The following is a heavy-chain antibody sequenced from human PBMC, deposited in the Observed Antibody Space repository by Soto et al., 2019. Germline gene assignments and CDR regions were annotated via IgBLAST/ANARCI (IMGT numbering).Heavy chain of an antibody. Sequence: ASVKVSCKASGYTFSSYAMHWVRQAPGQRLEWMGWINAGNGNTKYSQKFQDRVTITRDTSANTAYMELSSLRSEDTAVFYCARDVVVHDGPDYWGQGTLVTVSS. D-gene: IGHD2-21*01. CDR1: GYTFSSYA. CDR3: ARDVVVHDGPDY. CDR2: INAGNGNT. V-gene: IGHV1-3*01. J-gene: IGHJ4*02.